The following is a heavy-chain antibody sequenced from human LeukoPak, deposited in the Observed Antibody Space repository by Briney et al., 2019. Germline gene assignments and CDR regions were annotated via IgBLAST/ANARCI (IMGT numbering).Heavy chain of an antibody. Sequence: GGSLRLSCAASGFTFSTYNMHWVRQAPGKGLEWVAFIRYDRSDDDYTDSVKGRFTISRDNSKNTLYLQMNSLRAEDTAVYYCAKDGGKYNFDYWGQGTLVTVSS. CDR2: IRYDRSDD. D-gene: IGHD4-23*01. CDR1: GFTFSTYN. V-gene: IGHV3-30*02. J-gene: IGHJ4*02. CDR3: AKDGGKYNFDY.